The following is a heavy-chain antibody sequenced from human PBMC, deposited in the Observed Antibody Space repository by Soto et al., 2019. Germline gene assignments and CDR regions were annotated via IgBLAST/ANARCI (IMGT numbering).Heavy chain of an antibody. V-gene: IGHV1-69*08. CDR1: GGTFSSYT. Sequence: QVQLVQSGAEVKKPGSSVKVSCKASGGTFSSYTISWVRQAPGQGLEWMGRIIPILGIANYAQKFQGRVTITADKSTSTAYKELSSLRSEDTAVYYCARDKYYDKDAFDIWGQGTMVTVSS. CDR3: ARDKYYDKDAFDI. J-gene: IGHJ3*02. CDR2: IIPILGIA. D-gene: IGHD3-22*01.